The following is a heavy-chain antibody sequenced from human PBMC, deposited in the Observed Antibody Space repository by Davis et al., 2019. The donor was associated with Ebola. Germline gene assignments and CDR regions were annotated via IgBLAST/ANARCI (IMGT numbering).Heavy chain of an antibody. Sequence: GASLRPSCAASRFSFSSYGMHWVRQAPGKGLEWVALVWVDGSKTYYADSVKGRFTISRDNSKNTLYLQMNSLRAEDTAVYYCAKDPGYCSGIFCFYGFDIWGQGTMVTVS. CDR3: AKDPGYCSGIFCFYGFDI. J-gene: IGHJ3*02. CDR1: RFSFSSYG. V-gene: IGHV3-33*06. CDR2: VWVDGSKT. D-gene: IGHD2-15*01.